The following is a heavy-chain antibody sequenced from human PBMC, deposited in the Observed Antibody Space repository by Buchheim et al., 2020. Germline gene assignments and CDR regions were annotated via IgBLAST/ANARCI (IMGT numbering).Heavy chain of an antibody. D-gene: IGHD2-15*01. CDR1: GFSFSSYW. Sequence: EVQLVESGGGLVQPGGSLRLSCEVSGFSFSSYWLSWVRQAPGKGLEWVANIKQTGSEKYYVDSVKGRFIISRDNAKHSLYLQMNSLGAEDTAIYYCARDGGSCFDYWGQGTL. V-gene: IGHV3-7*01. J-gene: IGHJ4*02. CDR2: IKQTGSEK. CDR3: ARDGGSCFDY.